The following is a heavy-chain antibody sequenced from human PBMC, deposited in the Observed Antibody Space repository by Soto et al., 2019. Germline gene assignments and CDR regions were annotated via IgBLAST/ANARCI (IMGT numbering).Heavy chain of an antibody. D-gene: IGHD3-10*01. CDR1: WFTFSSLW. Sequence: GALRLSWSASWFTFSSLWVYLVRQAPGEGLGWVSQINSDWSTTNYADSMEGRFTISRDKAKNTVYLQMNSLRAEDTAGYYSARVLPHVWGKGTTVTVSS. J-gene: IGHJ6*04. CDR3: ARVLPHV. CDR2: INSDWSTT. V-gene: IGHV3-74*01.